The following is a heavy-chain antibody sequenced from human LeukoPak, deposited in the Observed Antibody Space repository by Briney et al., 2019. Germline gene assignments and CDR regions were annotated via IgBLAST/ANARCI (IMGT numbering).Heavy chain of an antibody. D-gene: IGHD3-10*01. J-gene: IGHJ4*02. CDR1: GYTFTSYG. V-gene: IGHV1-18*01. CDR3: ARSMIRGATYYFDY. Sequence: GASVTVSCKASGYTFTSYGISWVRQAPGQGLEWMGWISAYNGNTNYAQKLQGRVTMTRDTSTSTVYMELSSLRSEDTAVHYCARSMIRGATYYFDYWGQGTLVTVSS. CDR2: ISAYNGNT.